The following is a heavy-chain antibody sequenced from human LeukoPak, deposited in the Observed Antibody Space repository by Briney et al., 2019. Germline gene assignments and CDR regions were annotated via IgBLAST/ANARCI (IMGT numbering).Heavy chain of an antibody. V-gene: IGHV3-23*01. CDR2: IFGSGGSP. CDR1: GFTFGSHA. J-gene: IGHJ4*02. Sequence: GGSLRLSCEASGFTFGSHAMYWVRQAPGKGLEWVAGIFGSGGSPHYAEPVKGRFTISRDNSRNTVYLQINCLRAEDTAVYYCGKTTVGYSSGQKPAWPVGYWGQGTLVTVSS. CDR3: GKTTVGYSSGQKPAWPVGY. D-gene: IGHD5-18*01.